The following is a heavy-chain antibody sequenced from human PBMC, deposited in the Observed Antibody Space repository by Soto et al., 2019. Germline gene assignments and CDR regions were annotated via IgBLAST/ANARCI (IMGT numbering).Heavy chain of an antibody. V-gene: IGHV4-59*01. CDR3: ARVVYSSSLIMGYYYYGMDV. CDR1: GGSISSYY. Sequence: SETLSLTCTVSGGSISSYYWSWIRQPPGKGLEWIGYIYYSGSTNYNPSLKSRVTISVDTSKNQFSLKLSSVTAADTAVYYRARVVYSSSLIMGYYYYGMDVWGQGTTVTVSS. D-gene: IGHD6-13*01. J-gene: IGHJ6*02. CDR2: IYYSGST.